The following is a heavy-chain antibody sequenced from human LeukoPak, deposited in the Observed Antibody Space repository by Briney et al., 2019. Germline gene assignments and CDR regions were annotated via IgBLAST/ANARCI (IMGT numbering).Heavy chain of an antibody. D-gene: IGHD3-3*01. CDR3: STMSAIFGVVIPDY. CDR1: GFVFSDAW. Sequence: GGSLRLSCAVSGFVFSDAWMSWVRQAPGKGLEWVGRIKSKTNGGTTDYAAPVKGRFSISRDDSKNTLFLQMYSLRAEDTGVYYCSTMSAIFGVVIPDYWGQGTLVSVSP. V-gene: IGHV3-15*01. CDR2: IKSKTNGGTT. J-gene: IGHJ4*02.